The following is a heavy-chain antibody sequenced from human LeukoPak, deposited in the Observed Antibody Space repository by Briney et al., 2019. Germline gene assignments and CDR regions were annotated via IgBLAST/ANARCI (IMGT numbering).Heavy chain of an antibody. J-gene: IGHJ4*02. D-gene: IGHD1-20*01. CDR1: GGSIGSYY. CDR3: ASKYNWNLAYDY. CDR2: VYYSGST. V-gene: IGHV4-59*01. Sequence: SETLSLTCTVSGGSIGSYYWSWIRQPPGKGLEWIGYVYYSGSTNYNPSLKSRVTISVDTSKNQFSLKLSSVTAADTAVYYCASKYNWNLAYDYWGQGTLVTVSS.